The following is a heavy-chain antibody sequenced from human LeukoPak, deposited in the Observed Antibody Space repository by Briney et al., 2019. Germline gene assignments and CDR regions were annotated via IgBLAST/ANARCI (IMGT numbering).Heavy chain of an antibody. Sequence: ASVKVSCKASGYTFTSYGISWVRQAPGQGLEWMGWISAYNGNTNYAQKLQGRVTMTTDTSTSTAYMELRSPRSDDTAVYYCARDSSSDYGGNSGLDYWGQGTLVTVSS. J-gene: IGHJ4*02. V-gene: IGHV1-18*01. CDR2: ISAYNGNT. CDR1: GYTFTSYG. D-gene: IGHD4-23*01. CDR3: ARDSSSDYGGNSGLDY.